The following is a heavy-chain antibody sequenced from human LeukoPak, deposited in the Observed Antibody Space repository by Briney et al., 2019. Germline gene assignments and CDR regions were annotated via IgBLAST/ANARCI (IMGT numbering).Heavy chain of an antibody. D-gene: IGHD1-14*01. CDR3: ARAGPESIFDY. V-gene: IGHV4-31*03. CDR1: GGSISSGGYY. CDR2: IYYSGST. Sequence: SETLSLTCTVSGGSISSGGYYWSWIRQHPGKGLEWIGYIYYSGSTYYNPSLKSRVTISVDTSKNQFSLKPSSVTAADTAVYYCARAGPESIFDYWGQGTLVTVSS. J-gene: IGHJ4*02.